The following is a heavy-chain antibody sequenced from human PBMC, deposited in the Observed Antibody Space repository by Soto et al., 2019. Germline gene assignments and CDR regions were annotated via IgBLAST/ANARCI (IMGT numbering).Heavy chain of an antibody. J-gene: IGHJ4*02. Sequence: SLRLSCAASGFTFSSYGMHWVRQAPGKGLEWVAVISYDGSNKYYADSVKGRFTISRDNSKNTLYLQMNSLRAEDTAVYYCAKEREDIVVVPAAMKGRNFDYWGQGTLVTVSS. CDR3: AKEREDIVVVPAAMKGRNFDY. CDR1: GFTFSSYG. V-gene: IGHV3-30*18. CDR2: ISYDGSNK. D-gene: IGHD2-2*01.